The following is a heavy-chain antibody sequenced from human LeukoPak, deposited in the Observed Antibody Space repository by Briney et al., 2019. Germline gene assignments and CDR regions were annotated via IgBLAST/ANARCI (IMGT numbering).Heavy chain of an antibody. D-gene: IGHD2/OR15-2a*01. CDR1: GFTFSSYS. V-gene: IGHV3-21*01. CDR2: FSSSSSYI. J-gene: IGHJ4*02. CDR3: ARERTTIVSGTTIGAY. Sequence: GGSLRLSCAASGFTFSSYSMNWVRQAPGKGLEWVSSFSSSSSYISYADSVKGRFTISRDNAKNSLFLQMNSLTADDTAVYYCARERTTIVSGTTIGAYWGQGTLVTVSS.